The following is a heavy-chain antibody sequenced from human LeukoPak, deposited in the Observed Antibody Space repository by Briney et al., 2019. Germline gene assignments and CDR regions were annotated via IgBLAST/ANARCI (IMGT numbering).Heavy chain of an antibody. D-gene: IGHD6-19*01. CDR3: ARIAVAGTIDY. V-gene: IGHV4-34*01. CDR2: INHSGST. Sequence: PSETLSLTCAVYGGSFSGYYWSWIRQPPGKGLEWIGEINHSGSTNYNPSLKSRVTISVDTSKNQFSLKLSSVTAADTAVYYCARIAVAGTIDYWGQGTLVTVSS. CDR1: GGSFSGYY. J-gene: IGHJ4*02.